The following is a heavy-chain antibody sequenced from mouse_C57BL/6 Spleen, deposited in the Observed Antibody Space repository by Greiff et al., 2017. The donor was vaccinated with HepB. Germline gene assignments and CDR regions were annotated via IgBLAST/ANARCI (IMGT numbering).Heavy chain of an antibody. CDR1: GYAFSSSW. V-gene: IGHV1-82*01. CDR3: AGYYPWFAY. CDR2: NYPGDGDT. D-gene: IGHD2-3*01. J-gene: IGHJ3*01. Sequence: VKLMESGPELVKPGASVKISCKASGYAFSSSWMNWVKQRPGKGLEWIGRNYPGDGDTNYNGKFKGKATLTADKSSSTAYMQLSSLTSEDSAVYFCAGYYPWFAYWGQGTLVTVSA.